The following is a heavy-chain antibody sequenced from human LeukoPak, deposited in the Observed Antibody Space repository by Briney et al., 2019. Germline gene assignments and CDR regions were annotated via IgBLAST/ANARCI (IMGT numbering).Heavy chain of an antibody. CDR3: ARGGNGYDKYYYYGMDV. CDR2: IYYSGST. J-gene: IGHJ6*02. V-gene: IGHV4-59*01. D-gene: IGHD5-12*01. CDR1: GGSISSYY. Sequence: SETLSLTCTVSGGSISSYYWSWIRQPPGKGLEWIGYIYYSGSTNCNPSLKSRVTISVDTSKNQFSLKLSSVTAADTAVYNCARGGNGYDKYYYYGMDVWGQGTTVTVSS.